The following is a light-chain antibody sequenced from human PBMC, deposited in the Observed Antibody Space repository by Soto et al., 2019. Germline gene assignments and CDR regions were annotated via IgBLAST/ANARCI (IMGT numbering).Light chain of an antibody. Sequence: EIVLTQSPGALSLSPGERAALSCRASQTVHNSYLAWYQQKPGQPPRLLIYGASNRATGIPDRFSGSGSGTDFTLFISSLEPEDFAVYYCQQFSGSYTFGQGTKVEMK. V-gene: IGKV3-20*01. CDR2: GAS. CDR1: QTVHNSY. CDR3: QQFSGSYT. J-gene: IGKJ2*01.